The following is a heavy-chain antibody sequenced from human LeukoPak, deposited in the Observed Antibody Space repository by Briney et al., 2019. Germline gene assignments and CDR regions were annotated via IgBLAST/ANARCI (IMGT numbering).Heavy chain of an antibody. CDR3: AGDHLCSLKWLRPFALDY. CDR2: ISYDGSNK. Sequence: PGRSLRLSCAASGFTFSSYAMHWVRQAPGKGLEWVAVISYDGSNKYYADSVKGRFTISRDNSKNTLYLQMNSLRAEDTAVYYCAGDHLCSLKWLRPFALDYWGQGTLVTVSS. CDR1: GFTFSSYA. J-gene: IGHJ4*02. V-gene: IGHV3-30*01. D-gene: IGHD5-12*01.